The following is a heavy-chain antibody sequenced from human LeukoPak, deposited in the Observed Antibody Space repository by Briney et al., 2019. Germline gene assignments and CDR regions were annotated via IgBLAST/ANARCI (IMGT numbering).Heavy chain of an antibody. CDR1: GFTFSSYG. CDR3: AKGAVAGTHDY. Sequence: GGSLRLSCAASGFTFSSYGMHWVRQAPGKGLEWVAVISYDGNNKYYADSVKGRFTFSRDNSKNTLYLQMNSLRAEDTAVYYCAKGAVAGTHDYWGQGTLVTVSS. J-gene: IGHJ4*02. V-gene: IGHV3-30*18. D-gene: IGHD6-19*01. CDR2: ISYDGNNK.